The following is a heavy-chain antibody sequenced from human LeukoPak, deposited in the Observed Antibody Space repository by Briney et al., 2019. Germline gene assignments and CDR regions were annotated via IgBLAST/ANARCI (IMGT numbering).Heavy chain of an antibody. Sequence: GGSLRLSCAGSGFTFNSYSMNWVRQAPGKGLEWVSSITSSSSYIYYADSVKGRFTISRDNSKNTLYLQMNSLRAEDTAVYYCAKDPPDDYWGQGTLVTVSS. CDR3: AKDPPDDY. CDR1: GFTFNSYS. J-gene: IGHJ4*02. V-gene: IGHV3-21*04. CDR2: ITSSSSYI.